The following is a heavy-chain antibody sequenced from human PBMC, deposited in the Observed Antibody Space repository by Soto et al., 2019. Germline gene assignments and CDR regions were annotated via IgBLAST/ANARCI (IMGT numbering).Heavy chain of an antibody. J-gene: IGHJ4*02. CDR3: ARDLGYDSSGYYYGGGY. D-gene: IGHD3-22*01. Sequence: GGSLRLSCAPSGFTFSNSAMTWVRQAPGKGLEWVSSISSSSSYIYYADSVKGRFTISRDNAKNSLYLQMNSLRAEDTAVYYCARDLGYDSSGYYYGGGYWGQGTLVTVSS. CDR1: GFTFSNSA. CDR2: ISSSSSYI. V-gene: IGHV3-21*01.